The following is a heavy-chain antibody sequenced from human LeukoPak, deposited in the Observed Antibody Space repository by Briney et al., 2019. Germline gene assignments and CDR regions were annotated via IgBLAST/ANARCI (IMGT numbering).Heavy chain of an antibody. V-gene: IGHV4-39*07. CDR1: GGSISSGDYY. Sequence: SETLSLTCTVSGGSISSGDYYWSWIRQPPGKGLEWIGEINHRGSTNYNPSLKSRVTISVDTSKNQVSLKLNSVTAADTAVYYCARGHIVVVVATTRSDAFDMWGQGTMVTVSS. CDR2: INHRGST. J-gene: IGHJ3*02. CDR3: ARGHIVVVVATTRSDAFDM. D-gene: IGHD2-15*01.